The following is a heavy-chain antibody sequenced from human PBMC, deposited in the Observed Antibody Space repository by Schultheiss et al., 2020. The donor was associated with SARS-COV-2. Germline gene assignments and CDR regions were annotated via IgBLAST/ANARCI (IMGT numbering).Heavy chain of an antibody. D-gene: IGHD5-24*01. V-gene: IGHV4-59*01. Sequence: SQTLSLTCTVPGGSISSYYWSWIRQPPGKGLEWIGYIYYSGSTNYNPSLKSRVTISVDTSKNQFSLKLSSVTAADTAVYYCAREMVTMVVFDYWGQGTLVTVSS. CDR3: AREMVTMVVFDY. CDR2: IYYSGST. J-gene: IGHJ4*02. CDR1: GGSISSYY.